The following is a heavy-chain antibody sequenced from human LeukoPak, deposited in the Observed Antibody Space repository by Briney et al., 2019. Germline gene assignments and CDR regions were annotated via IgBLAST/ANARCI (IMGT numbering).Heavy chain of an antibody. V-gene: IGHV3-30*18. CDR1: GFTFSSYG. Sequence: GGSLRLSCAASGFTFSSYGMHWVRQAPGKGLEWVAVISYDGSNKYYADSVKGRFTISRDNSKNTLYLQMNTLRAEDTAVYYCAKDPNGDYIGAFDFWGQGTMVTVSS. CDR2: ISYDGSNK. D-gene: IGHD4-17*01. CDR3: AKDPNGDYIGAFDF. J-gene: IGHJ3*01.